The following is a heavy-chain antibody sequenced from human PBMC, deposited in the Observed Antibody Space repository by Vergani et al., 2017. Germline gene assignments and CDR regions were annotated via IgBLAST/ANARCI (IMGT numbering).Heavy chain of an antibody. V-gene: IGHV4-34*01. CDR1: GGSFSGYY. Sequence: QVQLQQWGAGLLKPSETLSLTCAVYGGSFSGYYWSWIRQPPGKGLEWIGEINHSGSTNYNPYLKSRVTISVDTSKNQFSLKLSSVTAADTAVYYCARGLRTYYYCYMDVWGKGTTVTVSS. CDR3: ARGLRTYYYCYMDV. J-gene: IGHJ6*03. CDR2: INHSGST. D-gene: IGHD4-17*01.